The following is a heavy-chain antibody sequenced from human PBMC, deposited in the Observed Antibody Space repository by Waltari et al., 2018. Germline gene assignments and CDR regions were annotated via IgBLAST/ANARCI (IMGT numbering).Heavy chain of an antibody. CDR1: GGSFSGYY. J-gene: IGHJ4*02. D-gene: IGHD6-19*01. CDR2: INHSGST. V-gene: IGHV4-34*01. Sequence: QVQLQQWGAGLLKPSETLSLTCAVYGGSFSGYYWSWFRQPPGKGLEWIGEINHSGSTNYNPSLKSRVTISVDTSKNQFALKLSSVTAADTAVYYCARSRGIAVAPDYWGQGTLVTVSS. CDR3: ARSRGIAVAPDY.